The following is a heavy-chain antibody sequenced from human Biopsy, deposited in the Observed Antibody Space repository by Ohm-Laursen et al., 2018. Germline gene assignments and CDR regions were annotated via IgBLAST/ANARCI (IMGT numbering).Heavy chain of an antibody. CDR1: GGSISGEH. CDR3: ARMPHFDY. J-gene: IGHJ4*02. Sequence: SRTLSLTCAVSGGSISGEHWSRIRKPPGKGLEWLAYISYTGGITSNTSLDGRATMCLDSSKNQFTLRLIYVTAAGTAVYYCARMPHFDYWGQGILVTVSS. CDR2: ISYTGGI. D-gene: IGHD2-2*01. V-gene: IGHV4-59*01.